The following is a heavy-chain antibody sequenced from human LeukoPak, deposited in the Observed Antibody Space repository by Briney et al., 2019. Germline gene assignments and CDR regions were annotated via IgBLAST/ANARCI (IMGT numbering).Heavy chain of an antibody. Sequence: ASVKVSCKASGYTFTSYYMRWVRQAPGQGLEWMGIINPSGGSTSYAQKFQGRVTMTRDTSTSTVYMELSSLRSEDTAVYYCAREVASYYYYYGMDVWGQGTTVTVSS. J-gene: IGHJ6*02. D-gene: IGHD2-15*01. CDR3: AREVASYYYYYGMDV. V-gene: IGHV1-46*01. CDR1: GYTFTSYY. CDR2: INPSGGST.